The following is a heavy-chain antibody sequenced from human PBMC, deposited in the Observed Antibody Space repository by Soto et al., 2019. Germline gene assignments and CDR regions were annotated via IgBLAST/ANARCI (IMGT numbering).Heavy chain of an antibody. CDR1: SVSITSDNW. D-gene: IGHD2-15*01. V-gene: IGHV4-4*02. CDR2: IYHTGKT. CDR3: ARGVRTRYYYMDV. Sequence: PSETLSLTCIVSSVSITSDNWWSWVRQPPGKGLEWIGEIYHTGKTNYNPSPKSRATISVDKSKNQFSLNLSSVTAADTAVYYCARGVRTRYYYMDVWGKGTTVTVSS. J-gene: IGHJ6*03.